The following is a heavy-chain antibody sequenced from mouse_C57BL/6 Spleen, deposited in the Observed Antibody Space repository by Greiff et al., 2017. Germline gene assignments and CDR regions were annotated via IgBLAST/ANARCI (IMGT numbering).Heavy chain of an antibody. J-gene: IGHJ2*01. Sequence: QVQLQQPGAELVQPGASVKLSCKASGYTFTSYWMQWVKQRPGQGLEWIGEIDPSDSYTNYNQKFKGKATLTVDTSSSTAYMQLSSLTSEDSAVYYCARGPSQAPYFDYWGQGTTLTVSS. V-gene: IGHV1-50*01. D-gene: IGHD3-2*02. CDR3: ARGPSQAPYFDY. CDR1: GYTFTSYW. CDR2: IDPSDSYT.